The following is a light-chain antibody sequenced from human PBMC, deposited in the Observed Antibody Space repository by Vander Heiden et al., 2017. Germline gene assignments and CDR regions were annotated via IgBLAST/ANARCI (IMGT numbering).Light chain of an antibody. CDR2: LGS. Sequence: DIVMTQSPLSLPVTLGEQASISCRSSQSLLNSNGYNYLDWYLQKPGQSPQLLIYLGSNRASGVPDRFSGSGSGTDFTLKISRVEAEDVGVYYCMEALQVTFGPGTKVDIK. J-gene: IGKJ3*01. CDR1: QSLLNSNGYNY. CDR3: MEALQVT. V-gene: IGKV2-28*01.